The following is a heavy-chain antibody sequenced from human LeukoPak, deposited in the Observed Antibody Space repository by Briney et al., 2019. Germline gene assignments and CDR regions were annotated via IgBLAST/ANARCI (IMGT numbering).Heavy chain of an antibody. CDR1: GFTFSTYW. Sequence: GGSLRLSCAASGFTFSTYWMNWFRQTPGKGLEWVAKIKADGGEKDHVASVKGRFTISRDNSMNTLFLQMSSLRAEDTAIYYCAKELTERWLIDAFDIWGQGTVVTVSS. CDR2: IKADGGEK. CDR3: AKELTERWLIDAFDI. V-gene: IGHV3-7*03. D-gene: IGHD5-24*01. J-gene: IGHJ3*02.